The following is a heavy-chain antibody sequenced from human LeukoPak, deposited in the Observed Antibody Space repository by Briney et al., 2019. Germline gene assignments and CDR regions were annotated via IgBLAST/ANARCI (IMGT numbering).Heavy chain of an antibody. V-gene: IGHV3-23*01. CDR3: AKRAAARTLDY. J-gene: IGHJ4*02. CDR1: GFTFSSYA. Sequence: PGGSLRLSCAASGFTFSSYAMNWVRQAPGKGLEWVSSISESGGSKYHADSVKGRFIISRDNSQNTLYLQMNSLRAEDTAVYYCAKRAAARTLDYWGQGTLVTVSS. D-gene: IGHD6-6*01. CDR2: ISESGGSK.